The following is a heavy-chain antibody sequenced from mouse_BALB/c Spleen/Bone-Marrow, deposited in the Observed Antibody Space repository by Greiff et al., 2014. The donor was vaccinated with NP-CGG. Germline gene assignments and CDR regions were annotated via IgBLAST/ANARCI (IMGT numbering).Heavy chain of an antibody. J-gene: IGHJ3*01. CDR2: INVNGDTT. CDR1: GFTFSSYG. V-gene: IGHV5-6-3*01. CDR3: ARGYDYSSWFAY. Sequence: EVNVVESGGGLVQPGGSLKLSCAASGFTFSSYGMSWVRQTPDKRLEMIATINVNGDTTYHPDSVKGRFTISRDSVKNTLYLQMSSLKSEDTAMYYCARGYDYSSWFAYWGQGTLVTVSA. D-gene: IGHD2-4*01.